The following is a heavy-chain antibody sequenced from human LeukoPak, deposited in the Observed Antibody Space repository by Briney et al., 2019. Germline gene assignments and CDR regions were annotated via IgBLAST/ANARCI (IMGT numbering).Heavy chain of an antibody. CDR2: IFHSGST. CDR3: ARGYDSSGYYGDDFDY. CDR1: GYSISSGYY. V-gene: IGHV4-38-2*01. D-gene: IGHD3-22*01. Sequence: SETLSLTCAVSGYSISSGYYWGWIRQPPGKGLEWIGSIFHSGSTYYNPSLKSRVTISVDTSKNQFSLKLSSVTAADTAVYYCARGYDSSGYYGDDFDYWGQGTLVTVSS. J-gene: IGHJ4*02.